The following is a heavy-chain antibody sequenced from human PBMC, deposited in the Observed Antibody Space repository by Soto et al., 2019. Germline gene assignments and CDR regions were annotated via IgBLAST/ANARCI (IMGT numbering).Heavy chain of an antibody. CDR1: GFTFSSYS. CDR2: ISSSSSYI. CDR3: ATMLVVPAARSDY. D-gene: IGHD2-2*01. J-gene: IGHJ4*02. V-gene: IGHV3-21*01. Sequence: EVQLVESGGGLVKPGGSLRLSCAASGFTFSSYSMNWVRQAPGKGLEWVSSISSSSSYIYYADSVKGRFTISRDNAKNSLYLQMNSLRADDTAVYYCATMLVVPAARSDYWGQGSLVTVSS.